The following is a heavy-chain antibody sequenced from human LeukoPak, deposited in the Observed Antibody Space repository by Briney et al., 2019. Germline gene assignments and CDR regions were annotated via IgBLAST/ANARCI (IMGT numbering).Heavy chain of an antibody. V-gene: IGHV4-39*01. CDR2: IHYTGST. CDR1: GDSISSSSYY. D-gene: IGHD3-22*01. J-gene: IGHJ4*02. Sequence: PSETLSLTCTVSGDSISSSSYYWVWLRQPPGKGLQWNATIHYTGSTYYNPSLKSRVTISVDTSKNQFSLKLSSVTAAATAIYYCARYWGPYDNSGAYFDYWGQGTLVTVSS. CDR3: ARYWGPYDNSGAYFDY.